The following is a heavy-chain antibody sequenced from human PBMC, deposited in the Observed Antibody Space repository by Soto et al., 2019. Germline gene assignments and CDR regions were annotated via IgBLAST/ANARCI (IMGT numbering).Heavy chain of an antibody. Sequence: GGSLRLSCAASGFTFSSYAMSWVRQAPGKGLGWVSAISGSGGSTYYADSVKGRFTISRDNSKNTLYLQMNSLRAEDTAVYYCAKDSLGCSSTSCYTSWFDPWGQGTLVTVSS. CDR2: ISGSGGST. CDR3: AKDSLGCSSTSCYTSWFDP. V-gene: IGHV3-23*01. D-gene: IGHD2-2*02. CDR1: GFTFSSYA. J-gene: IGHJ5*02.